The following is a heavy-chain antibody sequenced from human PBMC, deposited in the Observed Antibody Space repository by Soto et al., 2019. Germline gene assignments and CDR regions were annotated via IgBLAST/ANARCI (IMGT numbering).Heavy chain of an antibody. V-gene: IGHV2-5*02. CDR1: GFSLTNSGVG. CDR3: AHRVTYSGCWHVGWFDS. CDR2: IYWDNDR. D-gene: IGHD2-15*01. J-gene: IGHJ5*01. Sequence: QITLKESGPTLVEPTQTLTLTCSFSGFSLTNSGVGVGWFRQAPGKALECLGIIYWDNDRRYNPSLKTRLTITKDTSKNQVVLSMTYMEPVDTGTYYCAHRVTYSGCWHVGWFDSWGQGTPGTVS.